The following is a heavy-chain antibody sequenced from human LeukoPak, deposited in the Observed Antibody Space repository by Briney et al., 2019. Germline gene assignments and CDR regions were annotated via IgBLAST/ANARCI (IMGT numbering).Heavy chain of an antibody. D-gene: IGHD5-18*01. CDR2: ISYDGSNK. Sequence: GALRLSCAASGFTFSSYAMHWVRQAPGKGLEWVAVISYDGSNKYYADSVKGRFTISRDNSKNTLYLQMNSLRAEDTAVYYCARDHTENFDYWGQGTLVTVSS. V-gene: IGHV3-30-3*01. CDR3: ARDHTENFDY. CDR1: GFTFSSYA. J-gene: IGHJ4*02.